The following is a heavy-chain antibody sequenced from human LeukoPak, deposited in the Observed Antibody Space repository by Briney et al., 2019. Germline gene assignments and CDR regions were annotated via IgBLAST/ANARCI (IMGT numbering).Heavy chain of an antibody. D-gene: IGHD4-17*01. CDR2: ISAYNGNT. CDR3: ARAYYGDYSPVGY. V-gene: IGHV1-18*01. Sequence: ASVKVSCKASGYTFTSYGISWVRQAPGQGLEWMGWISAYNGNTNYAQKFQGRVTMTRDTSISTAYMELSRLRSDDTAVYYCARAYYGDYSPVGYWGQGTLVTVSS. J-gene: IGHJ4*02. CDR1: GYTFTSYG.